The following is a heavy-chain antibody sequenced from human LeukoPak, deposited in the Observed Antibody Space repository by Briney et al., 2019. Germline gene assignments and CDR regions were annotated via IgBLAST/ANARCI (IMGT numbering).Heavy chain of an antibody. CDR1: GFTFSSYW. CDR2: INSDGSST. V-gene: IGHV3-74*01. J-gene: IGHJ6*02. D-gene: IGHD6-19*01. CDR3: ARDREQWLHSDV. Sequence: PGGSLRLSCAASGFTFSSYWMHWVRQARGKGLVWVSRINSDGSSTSYVDSVKGRFTISRDNAKNTLYLQMNSLRAEDTAVYYYARDREQWLHSDVWGQGTTVTVSS.